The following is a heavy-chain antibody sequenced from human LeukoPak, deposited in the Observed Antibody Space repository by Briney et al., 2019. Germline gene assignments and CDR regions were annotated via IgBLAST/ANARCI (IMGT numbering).Heavy chain of an antibody. D-gene: IGHD3-22*01. CDR1: GGSISSSSYY. V-gene: IGHV4-39*07. CDR3: ARGRDIITMIVQFDY. Sequence: SETLSLTCTVSGGSISSSSYYWGWIRQPPGKGLEWIGSIYYSGSTYYNPSLKSRVTISVDTSKNQFSLKLSSVTAADTAVYYCARGRDIITMIVQFDYWGQGTLVTVSS. CDR2: IYYSGST. J-gene: IGHJ4*02.